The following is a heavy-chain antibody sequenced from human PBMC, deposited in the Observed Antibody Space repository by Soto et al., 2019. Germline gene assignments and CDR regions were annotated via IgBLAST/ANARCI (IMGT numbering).Heavy chain of an antibody. J-gene: IGHJ4*01. CDR1: GGSISSSSYY. CDR3: ARGVLH. V-gene: IGHV4-39*07. Sequence: SETLSLTCTVSGGSISSSSYYWDWIRQPPGKGLEWIGNFYSSGTTYYNPSLKSRVTISGDTSKNQFSLKLSSVTAADTAVYYCARGVLHWGQGTLVTVSS. CDR2: FYSSGTT.